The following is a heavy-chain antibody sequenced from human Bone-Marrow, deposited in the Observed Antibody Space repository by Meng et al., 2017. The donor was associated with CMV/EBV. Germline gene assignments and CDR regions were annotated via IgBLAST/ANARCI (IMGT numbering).Heavy chain of an antibody. D-gene: IGHD3-16*01. J-gene: IGHJ6*02. Sequence: SVKVSCKASGGSFSSYAISWVRQAPGQGLEWMGGNIPILGIANYAQKFQGRVTITADKSTSTAYMELSTLRSEDTAVYYCARALGSSYAGAYYYYGMDVWGQGTTVTVSS. V-gene: IGHV1-69*10. CDR3: ARALGSSYAGAYYYYGMDV. CDR2: NIPILGIA. CDR1: GGSFSSYA.